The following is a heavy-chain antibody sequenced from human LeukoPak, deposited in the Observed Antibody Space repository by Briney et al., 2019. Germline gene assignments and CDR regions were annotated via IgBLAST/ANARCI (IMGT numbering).Heavy chain of an antibody. CDR2: INPKNSGT. D-gene: IGHD1-26*01. CDR1: GSTFTDFY. CDR3: ARSDSEGATNGYY. J-gene: IGHJ4*02. V-gene: IGHV1-2*02. Sequence: ASVKVSCKASGSTFTDFYIHWLRQAPGGGPQWIAWINPKNSGTKYEQKFQGRVTLTWDTSTRTAYMELTNLRSDDTAVYFCARSDSEGATNGYYWGPGTLVTVSS.